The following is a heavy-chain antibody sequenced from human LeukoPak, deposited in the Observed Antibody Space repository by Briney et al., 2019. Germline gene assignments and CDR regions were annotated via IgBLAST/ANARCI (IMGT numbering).Heavy chain of an antibody. J-gene: IGHJ4*02. CDR3: ARDSSGWYSAVYYFDY. D-gene: IGHD6-19*01. CDR2: IYTSGST. CDR1: GGSISSGSYY. Sequence: PSETPSLTCTVSGGSISSGSYYWSWIRQPAGKGLEWIGRIYTSGSTNYNPSLKSRVTISVDTSKNQFSLKLSSVTAADTAVYYCARDSSGWYSAVYYFDYWGQGTLVTVSS. V-gene: IGHV4-61*02.